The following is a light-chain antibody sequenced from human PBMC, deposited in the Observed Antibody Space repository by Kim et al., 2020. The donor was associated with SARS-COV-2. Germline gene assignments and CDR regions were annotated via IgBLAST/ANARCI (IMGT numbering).Light chain of an antibody. CDR2: YDS. CDR1: NIGSKS. J-gene: IGLJ2*01. CDR3: QVWDSEVV. Sequence: SGSVAPGKTARITCGGNNIGSKSVHWYQQKPGQAPVLVIYYDSDRPSGIPERFSGSNSGNTATLTISRVEAGDEADYYCQVWDSEVVFGGGTQLTVL. V-gene: IGLV3-21*04.